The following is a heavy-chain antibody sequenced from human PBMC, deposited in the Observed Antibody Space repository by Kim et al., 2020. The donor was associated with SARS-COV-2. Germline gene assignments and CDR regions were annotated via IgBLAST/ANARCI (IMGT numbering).Heavy chain of an antibody. J-gene: IGHJ4*02. CDR2: ISYDGSNK. Sequence: GGSLRLSCAASGFTFSSYGMHWVRQAPGKGLEWVAVISYDGSNKYYADSVKGRFTISRDNSKNTPYLQMNSLRAEDTAVYYCAKGSGVYAAELDYWGQGT. CDR3: AKGSGVYAAELDY. CDR1: GFTFSSYG. V-gene: IGHV3-30*18. D-gene: IGHD2-8*01.